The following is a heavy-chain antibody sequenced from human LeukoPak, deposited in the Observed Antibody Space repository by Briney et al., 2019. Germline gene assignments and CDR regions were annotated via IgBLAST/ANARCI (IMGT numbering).Heavy chain of an antibody. Sequence: GGSLRLSCAASGFTFSNFAMHWVRQAPGKGLEYVSAINSNGGATYYASSVKGRFTISRDNSKNTVYPQMVSLRVDDMAVYYCARGGAAPGTRGNDDWGPGTLVTVSP. CDR3: ARGGAAPGTRGNDD. D-gene: IGHD6-13*01. CDR1: GFTFSNFA. J-gene: IGHJ4*01. V-gene: IGHV3-64*01. CDR2: INSNGGAT.